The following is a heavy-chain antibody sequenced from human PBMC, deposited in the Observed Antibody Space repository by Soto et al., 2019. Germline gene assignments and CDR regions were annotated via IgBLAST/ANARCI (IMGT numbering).Heavy chain of an antibody. CDR2: NSGNGGST. CDR3: AKWAVAAVFNWLDP. D-gene: IGHD2-15*01. CDR1: GFTFSNYA. J-gene: IGHJ5*02. V-gene: IGHV3-23*01. Sequence: EVQLLESGGGLVQPGGSLRLSCAASGFTFSNYAMSWVRQAPGKGLEWVSANSGNGGSTYYADSVKGRFTISRDNSKNALYLQMNRLRAEDPAVYYCAKWAVAAVFNWLDPWGQGIMVTVSS.